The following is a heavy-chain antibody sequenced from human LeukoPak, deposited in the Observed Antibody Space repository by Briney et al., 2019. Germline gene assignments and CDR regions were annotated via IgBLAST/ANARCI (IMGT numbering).Heavy chain of an antibody. Sequence: SETLSLTCAVYGGSFSGYYWSWIRQPPGKGLEWIGEINHSGSTNYNPSLKSRVTISVDTSKNQFSLKLSSVTAADTAVYYCARGSPYDYVWGSYRYSYYFDYWGQGTLVTVSS. CDR3: ARGSPYDYVWGSYRYSYYFDY. V-gene: IGHV4-34*01. CDR1: GGSFSGYY. D-gene: IGHD3-16*02. CDR2: INHSGST. J-gene: IGHJ4*02.